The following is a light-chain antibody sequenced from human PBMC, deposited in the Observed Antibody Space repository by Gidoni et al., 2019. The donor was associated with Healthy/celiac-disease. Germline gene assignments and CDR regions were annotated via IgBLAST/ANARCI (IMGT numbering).Light chain of an antibody. CDR1: KLGDKY. V-gene: IGLV3-1*01. Sequence: YELTQPPSVAVSPGQTASITCSGDKLGDKYACWYQQKPGPSPVLVIYQDSKRPSGIPERFSGSNSGNTATLTISGTQAMDDADYYCQAWDSSTVVFGGGTKLTVL. J-gene: IGLJ2*01. CDR3: QAWDSSTVV. CDR2: QDS.